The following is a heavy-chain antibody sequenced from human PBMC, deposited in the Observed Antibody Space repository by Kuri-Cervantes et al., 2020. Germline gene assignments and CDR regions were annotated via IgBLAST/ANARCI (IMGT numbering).Heavy chain of an antibody. Sequence: SETLSLTCAVSGYSISSGYYWGWIRQPPGKGLEWIGSIYHSGSTYYNPSLKSRVTISVDTSKNQFSLKLSSVTAADTAVYYCARGRATGTGARGGYYMDVWVKGTAVTVSS. V-gene: IGHV4-38-2*01. CDR2: IYHSGST. D-gene: IGHD1-1*01. CDR1: GYSISSGYY. CDR3: ARGRATGTGARGGYYMDV. J-gene: IGHJ6*03.